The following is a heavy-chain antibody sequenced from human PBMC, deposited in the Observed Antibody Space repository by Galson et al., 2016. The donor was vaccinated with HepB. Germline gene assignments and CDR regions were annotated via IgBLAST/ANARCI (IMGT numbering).Heavy chain of an antibody. D-gene: IGHD4-23*01. V-gene: IGHV3-7*01. CDR2: IQEDGSEK. J-gene: IGHJ2*01. CDR1: GFILTNYW. Sequence: SLRLSCAVSGFILTNYWMTRVRQAPGKGLEWVAIIQEDGSEKYYVGSVEGRFTISRDNPTNSLYLQMTSLGAEDTALYYGARVFGAAYGGIWYSDLWGRGTLVAVSS. CDR3: ARVFGAAYGGIWYSDL.